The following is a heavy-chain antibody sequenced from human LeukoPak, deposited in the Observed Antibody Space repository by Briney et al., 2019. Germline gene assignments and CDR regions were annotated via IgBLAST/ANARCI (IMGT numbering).Heavy chain of an antibody. CDR3: ATYTAMVTGTFDY. J-gene: IGHJ4*02. V-gene: IGHV1-69*13. CDR1: GGTFSSYA. D-gene: IGHD5-18*01. Sequence: SVKVSCKASGGTFSSYAIIWVRQAPGQGLEWMGGIIPIFVTAIYAQKYHGRVTITADESTSTAYMELSSLRSEDTAVYCCATYTAMVTGTFDYWGQGTLVTVSS. CDR2: IIPIFVTA.